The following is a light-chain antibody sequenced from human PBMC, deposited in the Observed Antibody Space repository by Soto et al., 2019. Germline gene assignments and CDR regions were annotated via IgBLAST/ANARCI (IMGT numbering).Light chain of an antibody. CDR2: EVN. CDR1: SSDVGGYDY. Sequence: QSVLTQPPSASGSPGQSVTISCTGTSSDVGGYDYVSWYQQHPGKAPKLMIYEVNKRPSVVPDRFSGAKSGNTASLTVSGLQAEDEVDYSCSSYAGSNTLVVFGGGTKLTVL. V-gene: IGLV2-8*01. CDR3: SSYAGSNTLVV. J-gene: IGLJ2*01.